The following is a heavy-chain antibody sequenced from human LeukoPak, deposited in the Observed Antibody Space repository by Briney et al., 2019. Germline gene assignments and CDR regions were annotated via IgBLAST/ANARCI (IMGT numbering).Heavy chain of an antibody. CDR2: TFYSGNV. CDR1: GGSITFYY. J-gene: IGHJ5*02. CDR3: AKGGTEASAGLSWFDP. V-gene: IGHV4-59*01. D-gene: IGHD1-14*01. Sequence: SETLSLTCTVSGGSITFYYWHWMRQPPGKGLEWIGHTFYSGNVKYNPSLESRVTISVDRSKNQISLNLNSVTAADTAVYYCAKGGTEASAGLSWFDPWGQGTLVTVSS.